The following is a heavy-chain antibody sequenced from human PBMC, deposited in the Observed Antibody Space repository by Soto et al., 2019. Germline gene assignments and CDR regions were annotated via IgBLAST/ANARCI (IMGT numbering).Heavy chain of an antibody. D-gene: IGHD5-12*01. CDR3: ARDLRGSPDY. CDR1: GYTFTSYA. CDR2: INAGNGNT. Sequence: QVQLVQSGAEVKKPGASVKVSCKASGYTFTSYAIHWVRQAPGQRLEWMGWINAGNGNTKYSQKFQDRVTITRDTSASPAYMELGSLRSEDTAVYYCARDLRGSPDYWGRGTLVTVSS. J-gene: IGHJ4*02. V-gene: IGHV1-3*01.